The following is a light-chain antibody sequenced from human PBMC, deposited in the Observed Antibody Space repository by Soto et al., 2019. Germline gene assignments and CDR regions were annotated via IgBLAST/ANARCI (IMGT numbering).Light chain of an antibody. V-gene: IGKV1-39*01. J-gene: IGKJ1*01. CDR2: AAY. Sequence: DIQMTQSPSSLSASVGDTVTITCRASQSISTYLTWYQQKPGKAPKLLIYAAYNLQSGVPSRFSGSGSGTDFTLTISSLQPDDFATYYCQQYNGYSTWTFGQGTKVDIK. CDR1: QSISTY. CDR3: QQYNGYSTWT.